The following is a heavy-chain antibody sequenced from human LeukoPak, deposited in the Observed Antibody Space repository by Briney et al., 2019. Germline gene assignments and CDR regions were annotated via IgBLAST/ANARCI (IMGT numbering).Heavy chain of an antibody. D-gene: IGHD2-15*01. V-gene: IGHV1-8*01. CDR2: MNPNSGNT. Sequence: GASVKVSCKASGYTFTSYDINWVRQATGQGLEWMGWMNPNSGNTGYAQKFQGRATMTRNTSISTAYMELSSLRSEDTAVYYCARDQWLCSGGSCYFDYWGQGTLVTVSS. J-gene: IGHJ4*02. CDR1: GYTFTSYD. CDR3: ARDQWLCSGGSCYFDY.